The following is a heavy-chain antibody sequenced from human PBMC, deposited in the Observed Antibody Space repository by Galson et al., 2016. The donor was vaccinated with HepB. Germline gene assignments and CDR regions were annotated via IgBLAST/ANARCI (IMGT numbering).Heavy chain of an antibody. V-gene: IGHV5-51*01. CDR1: GYSFTSYW. J-gene: IGHJ4*02. D-gene: IGHD1-26*01. Sequence: QSGAEVKKPGESLEISCKGSGYSFTSYWIAWVRQMPGKGLEWMGIIYPGDSDTRYSPSFQGQVTISVDKSISTAYLQWSSPKASDTAMYFCARRRDTASSARYFDYWAQGTLVTVSS. CDR2: IYPGDSDT. CDR3: ARRRDTASSARYFDY.